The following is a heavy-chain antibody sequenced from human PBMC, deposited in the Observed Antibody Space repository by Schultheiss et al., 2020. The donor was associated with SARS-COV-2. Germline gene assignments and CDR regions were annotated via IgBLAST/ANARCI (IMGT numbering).Heavy chain of an antibody. CDR2: INAGNGNT. J-gene: IGHJ5*02. CDR1: GGTFSSYA. CDR3: ARMVYGNEGFDL. Sequence: ASVKVSCKASGGTFSSYAMHWVRQAPGQRLEWMGWINAGNGNTKYSQKFQDRVTMTRDTSTGTADMELRSLRPDDTAVYYCARMVYGNEGFDLWGQGTLVTVSS. D-gene: IGHD2-8*01. V-gene: IGHV1-3*01.